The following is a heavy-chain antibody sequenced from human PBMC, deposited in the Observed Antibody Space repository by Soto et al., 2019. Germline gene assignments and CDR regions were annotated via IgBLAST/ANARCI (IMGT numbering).Heavy chain of an antibody. CDR1: VGSVSSGSYY. CDR3: ARYGALAGQYYYYGMDV. D-gene: IGHD6-19*01. V-gene: IGHV4-61*01. Sequence: SESLSLTCTVSVGSVSSGSYYWSWIRQPPGKGLEWIGYIYYSGSTNHNPSLKSRVTISVDTSKNQFSLKLSSVTAADTAVYYCARYGALAGQYYYYGMDVWGQGTTVTVS. J-gene: IGHJ6*02. CDR2: IYYSGST.